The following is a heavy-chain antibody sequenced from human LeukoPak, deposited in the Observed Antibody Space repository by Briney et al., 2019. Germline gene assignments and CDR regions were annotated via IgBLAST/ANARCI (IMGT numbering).Heavy chain of an antibody. CDR2: ISGSGGST. CDR1: GFTFSSYA. V-gene: IGHV3-23*01. CDR3: AKLLAVTNSYYFNY. D-gene: IGHD6-19*01. J-gene: IGHJ4*02. Sequence: GRSLRLSCAASGFTFSSYAMSWVRQAPGKGLEWVSAISGSGGSTYYADSVKGRFTISRDNSEDTLFLQMNSLRAEDTAVYYCAKLLAVTNSYYFNYWGQGTLVTVSS.